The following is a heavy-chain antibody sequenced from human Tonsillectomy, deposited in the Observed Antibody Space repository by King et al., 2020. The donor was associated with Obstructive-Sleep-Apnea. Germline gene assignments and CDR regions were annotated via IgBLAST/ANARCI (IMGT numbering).Heavy chain of an antibody. CDR1: GFSLSTSGMC. D-gene: IGHD6-19*01. CDR2: IDWDDDK. Sequence: VTLKESGPALVKPTQTLTLTCTFSGFSLSTSGMCVSWIRQPPGKALEWLARIDWDDDKYYSTSLKTRLTISKDTSKNQVVLTMTNMDPVDTGTYYCARILGERDRSGWYFDYWGQGTLVTVSS. V-gene: IGHV2-70*11. CDR3: ARILGERDRSGWYFDY. J-gene: IGHJ4*02.